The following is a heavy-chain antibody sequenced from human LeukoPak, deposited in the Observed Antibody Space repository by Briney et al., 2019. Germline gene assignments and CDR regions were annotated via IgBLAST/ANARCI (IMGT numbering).Heavy chain of an antibody. D-gene: IGHD1-26*01. CDR1: GFTFSSDG. J-gene: IGHJ6*02. Sequence: PGGSLRLSCAASGFTFSSDGMHWVRQAPGKGLGWVAVIWYDGSNKNYADSVKGRFTNSRDNSKNTLYLQMNSLRAEDTAVNYCAREWEGVYYGMDVWGQGTTVTVSS. CDR2: IWYDGSNK. CDR3: AREWEGVYYGMDV. V-gene: IGHV3-33*01.